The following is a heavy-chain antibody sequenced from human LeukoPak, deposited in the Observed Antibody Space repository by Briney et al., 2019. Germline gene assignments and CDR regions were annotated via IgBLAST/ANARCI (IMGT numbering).Heavy chain of an antibody. V-gene: IGHV4-61*02. CDR2: IYTSGST. Sequence: SETLSLTCTVSGGSISSGSYYWSWIRQPAGKGLEWIGRIYTSGSTNYNPSLKSRVTISVDTSKNQFSLKLSSVTAAGTAVYYCAREVNRYSSSWYVTVSQYYYYYYGMDVWGQGTTVTVSS. D-gene: IGHD6-13*01. CDR1: GGSISSGSYY. J-gene: IGHJ6*02. CDR3: AREVNRYSSSWYVTVSQYYYYYYGMDV.